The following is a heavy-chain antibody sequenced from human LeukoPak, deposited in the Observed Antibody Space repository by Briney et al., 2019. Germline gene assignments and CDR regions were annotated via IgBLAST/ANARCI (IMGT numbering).Heavy chain of an antibody. CDR1: GGTFSSYA. Sequence: GASVKVSCKASGGTFSSYAISWVRQAPGQGLEWMGGIIPIFGTANYAQKFQGRVTITADESTSTAYMELSSLRSEDTAVYYCASRSEDYGDYLGYYYYYGMDVWGQGTTVTVSS. CDR2: IIPIFGTA. D-gene: IGHD4-17*01. V-gene: IGHV1-69*13. J-gene: IGHJ6*02. CDR3: ASRSEDYGDYLGYYYYYGMDV.